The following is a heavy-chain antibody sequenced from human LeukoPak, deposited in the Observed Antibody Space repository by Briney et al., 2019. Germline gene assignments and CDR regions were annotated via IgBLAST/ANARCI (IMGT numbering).Heavy chain of an antibody. CDR1: GGSISSYY. D-gene: IGHD5-18*01. Sequence: PSETLSLTCTVSGGSISSYYWSWIRQAPGKGLEWIGYLYNSGSTNYNPSLKSRVTISADTSKNQISLKLSSVTAADTAVYYCARAGGAYSYDYWGQGTLVTVSS. CDR3: ARAGGAYSYDY. CDR2: LYNSGST. V-gene: IGHV4-59*01. J-gene: IGHJ4*02.